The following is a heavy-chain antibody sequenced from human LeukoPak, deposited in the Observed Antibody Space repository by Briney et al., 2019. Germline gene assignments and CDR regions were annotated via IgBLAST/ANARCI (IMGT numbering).Heavy chain of an antibody. V-gene: IGHV4-59*08. Sequence: SETLSLTCTVSGGSIRSYYWSWIRQPPGKGLEWIGYIYYSGSTKYNPSLKSRVTISVDTSKNQFSLKLSSVTAADTAVYYCARHSSTEGYYFDHWGQGTLVTVSS. CDR1: GGSIRSYY. D-gene: IGHD2-21*02. CDR2: IYYSGST. CDR3: ARHSSTEGYYFDH. J-gene: IGHJ4*02.